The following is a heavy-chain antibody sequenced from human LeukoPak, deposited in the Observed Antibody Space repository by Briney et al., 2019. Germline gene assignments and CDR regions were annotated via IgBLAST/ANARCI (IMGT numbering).Heavy chain of an antibody. D-gene: IGHD3-16*01. CDR3: AHFRGGAFDF. J-gene: IGHJ3*01. V-gene: IGHV4-39*01. CDR1: GGSISSTNYY. Sequence: PSETLSLTCTVSGGSISSTNYYWGWIRQPPGKGLEWIGSIYYSGSTYYNPSLKSRVTISVDTSKNQFSLGLSSVTAADTAMYYCAHFRGGAFDFWGQGTMFTVSS. CDR2: IYYSGST.